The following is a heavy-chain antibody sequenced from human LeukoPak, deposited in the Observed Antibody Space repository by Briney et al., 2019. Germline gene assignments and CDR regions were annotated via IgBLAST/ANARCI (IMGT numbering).Heavy chain of an antibody. CDR3: ARGSGYNYGFPDY. Sequence: PGGSLRLSCAVSGFTVSNNYMSWVRQAPGKGLEWVSVIYSGDITYYADSVKGRFTISRDNSKNTVYLQMNILRAEDTAVYYCARGSGYNYGFPDYWGQGTLVTVSS. CDR2: IYSGDIT. J-gene: IGHJ4*02. D-gene: IGHD5-18*01. CDR1: GFTVSNNY. V-gene: IGHV3-53*01.